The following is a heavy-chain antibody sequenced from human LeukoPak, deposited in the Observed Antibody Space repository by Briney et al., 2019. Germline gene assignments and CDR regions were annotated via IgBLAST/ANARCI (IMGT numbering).Heavy chain of an antibody. J-gene: IGHJ3*02. CDR1: GFTFSSYS. Sequence: GGSLRPSCAASGFTFSSYSMNWVRQAPGKGLEWVSSISSSSSYIYYADSVKGRFTISRDNAKNSLYLQMNSLRAEDTAVYYCARDGSWGGTDAFDIWGQGTMVTVSS. V-gene: IGHV3-21*01. CDR2: ISSSSSYI. D-gene: IGHD3-16*01. CDR3: ARDGSWGGTDAFDI.